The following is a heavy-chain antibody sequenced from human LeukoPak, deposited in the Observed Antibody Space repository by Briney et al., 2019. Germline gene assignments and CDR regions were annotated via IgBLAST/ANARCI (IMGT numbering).Heavy chain of an antibody. CDR3: ARHRQSDADAFDF. CDR1: GGSMSGYY. V-gene: IGHV4-59*08. Sequence: PSETLSLTCIVSGGSMSGYYWSWIRQPPGKGLEWIGYYSFPGSTKYNPSLNSRVTMSGDASKNQLSVKLYSVTAADTAVYYCARHRQSDADAFDFWGQGTMVTVSS. CDR2: YSFPGST. J-gene: IGHJ3*01.